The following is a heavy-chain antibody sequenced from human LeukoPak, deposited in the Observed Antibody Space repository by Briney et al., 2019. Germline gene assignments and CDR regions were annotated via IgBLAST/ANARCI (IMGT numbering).Heavy chain of an antibody. D-gene: IGHD2-2*01. J-gene: IGHJ3*02. CDR1: GGSFSGYY. Sequence: SETLSLTCAVYGGSFSGYYWSWIRQPPGKGLEWIGEINHSGSTNYNPSLKSRVTISVDTSKNQFSLKLSSVTAADTAVYYCARESFVVVPAAQLDAFDIWGQGTMVTVSS. CDR2: INHSGST. CDR3: ARESFVVVPAAQLDAFDI. V-gene: IGHV4-34*01.